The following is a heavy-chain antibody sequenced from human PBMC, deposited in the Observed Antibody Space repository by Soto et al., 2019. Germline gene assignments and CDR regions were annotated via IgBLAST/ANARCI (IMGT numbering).Heavy chain of an antibody. D-gene: IGHD2-15*01. CDR1: GGSISSYY. CDR2: IYYSGST. Sequence: QVQLQESGPGLVKPSETLSLTCTVSGGSISSYYWSWIRQPPGKGLEWIGYIYYSGSTNYNPSLKGRVTISVDTSKNQFSLKLSSVTAADTAVYYCARDMGTYCSGGSCYARGAYYYYGMDVWGQGTTVTVSS. V-gene: IGHV4-59*01. J-gene: IGHJ6*02. CDR3: ARDMGTYCSGGSCYARGAYYYYGMDV.